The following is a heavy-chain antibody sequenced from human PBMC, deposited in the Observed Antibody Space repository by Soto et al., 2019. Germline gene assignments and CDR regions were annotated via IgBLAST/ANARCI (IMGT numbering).Heavy chain of an antibody. Sequence: QVQLVQSESEAQKPGASVKVSCKASGYIFNNYGISWVRQAPGQGLEWLGWIYPKEGRINFEQKFQGRGTLTTDTATSTAYIELRSLRLDDSAVYFCSRDMDYNFDYWGQGTLLTVSS. CDR3: SRDMDYNFDY. CDR2: IYPKEGRI. D-gene: IGHD4-4*01. CDR1: GYIFNNYG. V-gene: IGHV1-18*01. J-gene: IGHJ4*02.